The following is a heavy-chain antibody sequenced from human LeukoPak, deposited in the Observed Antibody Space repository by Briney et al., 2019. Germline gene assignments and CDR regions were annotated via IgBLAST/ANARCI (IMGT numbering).Heavy chain of an antibody. D-gene: IGHD2-8*01. CDR2: ISAYNGNT. CDR3: ARLINGVRAFDL. V-gene: IGHV1-18*01. Sequence: GASVKVSCKASSYSLTSYGFSWVRQAPGQGLEWMGWISAYNGNTKYAQKLQGRVTMTTDTSTSTAYMELRSLRSDDTAVYYCARLINGVRAFDLWGQGTMVTVSS. J-gene: IGHJ3*01. CDR1: SYSLTSYG.